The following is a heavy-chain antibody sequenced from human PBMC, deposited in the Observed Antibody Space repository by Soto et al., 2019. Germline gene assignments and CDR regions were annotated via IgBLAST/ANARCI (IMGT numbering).Heavy chain of an antibody. CDR3: AREDDYGYRYINYGLDV. Sequence: GGSLRLSCAASGFTFNTYGMHWVRQAPGKGLEWVAVISFDGTKKYYSDSVKGRFTISRDNLKNTLYLQMNNLRVEDAALYFCAREDDYGYRYINYGLDVWGQGTTVTVSS. CDR2: ISFDGTKK. J-gene: IGHJ6*02. CDR1: GFTFNTYG. V-gene: IGHV3-30*03. D-gene: IGHD4-17*01.